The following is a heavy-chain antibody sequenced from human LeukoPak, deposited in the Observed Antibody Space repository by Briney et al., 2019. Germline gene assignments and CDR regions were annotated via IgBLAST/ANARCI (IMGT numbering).Heavy chain of an antibody. V-gene: IGHV4-34*01. CDR3: ARGYRAVVAAYNWFDP. Sequence: PSETLSLTCAVYGGSFSGYYWSWIRQPPGKGLEWIGEINHSGSTNYNPSLKSRVTISVDTSKNQFSLKLSSVTAADTPVYYSARGYRAVVAAYNWFDPWGQGTLVTVSS. D-gene: IGHD2-15*01. CDR1: GGSFSGYY. J-gene: IGHJ5*02. CDR2: INHSGST.